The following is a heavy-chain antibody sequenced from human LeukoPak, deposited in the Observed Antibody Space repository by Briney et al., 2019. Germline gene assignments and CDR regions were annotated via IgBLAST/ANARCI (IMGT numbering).Heavy chain of an antibody. CDR1: GFTFSNYN. CDR3: ARDYGDYYYYYMDV. CDR2: ISSSGSTI. Sequence: PGGSLRLSCAASGFTFSNYNMNWVRQAPGKGLEWVSYISSSGSTIYYADSVKGRFTISRDNAKNSLYLQMNSLRAEDTAVYYCARDYGDYYYYYMDVWGKGTTVTVSS. J-gene: IGHJ6*03. V-gene: IGHV3-48*04. D-gene: IGHD4-17*01.